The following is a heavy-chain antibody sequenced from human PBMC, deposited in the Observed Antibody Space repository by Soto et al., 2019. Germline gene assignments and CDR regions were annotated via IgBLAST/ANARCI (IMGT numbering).Heavy chain of an antibody. J-gene: IGHJ4*02. V-gene: IGHV6-1*01. CDR1: GDSVSSNSAA. D-gene: IGHD3-3*01. CDR3: ARRVFSRQYPKTFLRFLECLFRGTYSFDY. Sequence: PSQTLSLTCAISGDSVSSNSAAWNWIRQSPSRGLEWLGRTYYRSKWYNDYAVSVKSRITINPDTSKNQFSLQLNSVTPEDTAVYYCARRVFSRQYPKTFLRFLECLFRGTYSFDYWGQGTLVTVSS. CDR2: TYYRSKWYN.